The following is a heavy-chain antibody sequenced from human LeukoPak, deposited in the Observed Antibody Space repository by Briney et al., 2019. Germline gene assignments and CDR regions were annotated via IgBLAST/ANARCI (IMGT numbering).Heavy chain of an antibody. D-gene: IGHD3-3*01. V-gene: IGHV4-34*01. Sequence: SETLSLTCAVYGGSFIGYYWSWIRQPPGKGLEWIGEINHSGGANYNPSLKSRVTISADTSKSQFSLRLGSVTAADTAVYYCARVPLRFLEPFDYWGQGTLVTVSS. CDR3: ARVPLRFLEPFDY. CDR1: GGSFIGYY. CDR2: INHSGGA. J-gene: IGHJ4*02.